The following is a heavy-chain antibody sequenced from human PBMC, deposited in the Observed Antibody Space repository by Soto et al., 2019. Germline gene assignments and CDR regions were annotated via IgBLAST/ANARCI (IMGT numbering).Heavy chain of an antibody. D-gene: IGHD2-2*01. J-gene: IGHJ1*01. V-gene: IGHV3-74*01. CDR2: IKTDGSIT. CDR3: STLVVPGDPLTY. CDR1: RFAFSRYW. Sequence: PGGSLRLSCTASRFAFSRYWMHGVRQAPGKGLVWVSRIKTDGSITQYADSVKGRFTISRDNAKNTLYLQMSSLTVEDTAVYYCSTLVVPGDPLTYWGLGTLVTVSS.